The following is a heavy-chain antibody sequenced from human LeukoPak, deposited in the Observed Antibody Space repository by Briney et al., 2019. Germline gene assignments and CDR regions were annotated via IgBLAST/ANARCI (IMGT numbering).Heavy chain of an antibody. V-gene: IGHV1-24*01. CDR1: GYSLTALS. CDR3: ATDMVGYCGDVTCXSEAX. CDR2: FDPEVGKT. D-gene: IGHD2-21*01. Sequence: GASVKVSCKVSGYSLTALSMHWVRQAPGKGLEWMGGFDPEVGKTMYAEKLDGRLTVADDTSTDTAYMQLSSLRLEDKAVYYCATDMVGYCGDVTCXSEAXWXXXTLVTVSX. J-gene: IGHJ4*01.